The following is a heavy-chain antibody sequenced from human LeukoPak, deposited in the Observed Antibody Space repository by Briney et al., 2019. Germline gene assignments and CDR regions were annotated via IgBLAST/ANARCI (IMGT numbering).Heavy chain of an antibody. CDR1: GCTISSYY. CDR2: IYYSGST. Sequence: SESLSLTCTASGCTISSYYLSWIRQPPGKGLEWVGYIYYSGSTNYNPSLKSRVTISVDTSKNQFSLKLSSVTAADTAIYYCVRQYCGSTGCYPYFDYWGQGTLVTVSS. D-gene: IGHD2-2*01. V-gene: IGHV4-59*01. CDR3: VRQYCGSTGCYPYFDY. J-gene: IGHJ4*02.